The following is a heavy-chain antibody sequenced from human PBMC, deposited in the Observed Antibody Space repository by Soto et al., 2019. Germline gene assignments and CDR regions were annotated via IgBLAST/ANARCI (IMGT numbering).Heavy chain of an antibody. J-gene: IGHJ6*02. D-gene: IGHD2-15*01. V-gene: IGHV4-59*02. CDR1: GGSVMGYY. CDR2: IYYGGTT. Sequence: QVQLQESGPGLVKPSETLSLTCTVSGGSVMGYYWSWIRQPPGNGVEWIGYIYYGGTTLYTPSLESRANVSVDTSKNQFFLNLKTVTAADTAVYYCARDGVIARLQNGMGVWGQGTTVTVS. CDR3: ARDGVIARLQNGMGV.